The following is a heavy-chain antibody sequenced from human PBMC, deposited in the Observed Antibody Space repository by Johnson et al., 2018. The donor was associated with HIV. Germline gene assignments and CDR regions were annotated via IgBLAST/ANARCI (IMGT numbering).Heavy chain of an antibody. J-gene: IGHJ3*02. CDR3: ARALPAIVVPTVAFDI. CDR1: GFTFGDYA. CDR2: IWYDGSNK. V-gene: IGHV3-30*14. D-gene: IGHD3-22*01. Sequence: VHLVESGGGLVQPGRSLRLSCTASGFTFGDYAMSWVRQAPGKGLEWMAFIWYDGSNKYYADSVKGRFTISRDNSKNTVYLQMNSLRAEDTAVYYCARALPAIVVPTVAFDIWGQGTMVTVSS.